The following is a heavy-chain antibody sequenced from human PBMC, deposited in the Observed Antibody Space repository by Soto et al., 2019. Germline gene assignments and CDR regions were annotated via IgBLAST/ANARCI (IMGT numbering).Heavy chain of an antibody. CDR3: ARGRVVVPAAVMFICRDP. D-gene: IGHD2-2*01. Sequence: PSETLSLTSAISGAPSTRGDYSRNCIRQPPGKGRECIGYIFHGQRTYYNPSLRSRVTISVPRSSPQCSLQMSSVTAADTAVYDCARGRVVVPAAVMFICRDPWGPVAMVTVSS. J-gene: IGHJ5*02. V-gene: IGHV4-30-2*01. CDR1: GAPSTRGDYS. CDR2: IFHGQRT.